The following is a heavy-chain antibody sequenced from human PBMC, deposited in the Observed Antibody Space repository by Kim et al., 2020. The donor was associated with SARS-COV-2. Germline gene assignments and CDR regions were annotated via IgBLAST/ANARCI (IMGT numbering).Heavy chain of an antibody. J-gene: IGHJ4*02. D-gene: IGHD2-2*01. CDR2: ISGSGGST. CDR1: GFTFSSYA. CDR3: AKDLTHGFLVVPAAMMEGFDY. Sequence: GGSLRLSCAASGFTFSSYAMSWVRQAPGKGLEWVSAISGSGGSTYYADSVKGRFTISRDNSKNTLYLQMNSLRAEDTAVYYCAKDLTHGFLVVPAAMMEGFDYWGQGTLVTVSS. V-gene: IGHV3-23*01.